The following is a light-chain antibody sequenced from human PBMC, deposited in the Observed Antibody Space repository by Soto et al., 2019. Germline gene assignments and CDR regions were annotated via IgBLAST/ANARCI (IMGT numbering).Light chain of an antibody. Sequence: DIVMTQSPLSLPVTPGEPASISCRSSQSLLHSNGYNYLDWYLQKPGQSPQLLIYLGSNRASGVPDRLSGSGSGTDLTLKISRVEAEDVGVYYCMQALQTPYTFGRGTKLEIK. CDR1: QSLLHSNGYNY. CDR2: LGS. CDR3: MQALQTPYT. J-gene: IGKJ2*01. V-gene: IGKV2-28*01.